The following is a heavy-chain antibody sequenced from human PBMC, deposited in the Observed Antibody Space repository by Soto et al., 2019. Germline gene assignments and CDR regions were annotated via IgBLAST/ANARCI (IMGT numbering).Heavy chain of an antibody. CDR1: GGSFSGYY. Sequence: PSETLSLTCAVYGGSFSGYYWSWIRQPPGKGLEWIGEINHSGSTNYNPSLKSRVTISVDRSKNQFSLKLSSVTAADTAVYYCARNRDGYPSDYWGQGTLVTVSS. CDR2: INHSGST. J-gene: IGHJ4*02. CDR3: ARNRDGYPSDY. V-gene: IGHV4-34*01. D-gene: IGHD5-12*01.